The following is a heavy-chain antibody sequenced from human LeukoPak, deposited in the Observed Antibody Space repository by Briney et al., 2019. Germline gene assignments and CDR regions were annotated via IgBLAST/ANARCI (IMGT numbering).Heavy chain of an antibody. D-gene: IGHD2-2*02. CDR2: IYSGGST. CDR1: GFTVSSKY. J-gene: IGHJ3*02. V-gene: IGHV3-53*01. Sequence: QPGGSLRLSCAASGFTVSSKYMSWVRQAPGKGLEWVSVIYSGGSTYYADSVKGRFTISRDNSKNTLYLQMNSLRAEDTAVYYCARDGPVYCSSTSCYTESEAFDIWGQGTMVTVSS. CDR3: ARDGPVYCSSTSCYTESEAFDI.